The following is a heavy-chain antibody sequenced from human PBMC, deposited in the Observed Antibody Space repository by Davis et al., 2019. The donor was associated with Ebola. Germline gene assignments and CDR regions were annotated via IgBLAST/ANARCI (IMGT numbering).Heavy chain of an antibody. CDR3: ARDRVTMPFDY. D-gene: IGHD4-11*01. J-gene: IGHJ4*02. CDR1: GYTFTGYY. CDR2: INPNSGGT. Sequence: AASVKVSCKASGYTFTGYYMHWVRQAPGQGLEWMGWINPNSGGTNYAQKFQGWVTMTRDTSISTAYMELRSLRSDDTAVYYCARDRVTMPFDYWGQGTLVTVSS. V-gene: IGHV1-2*04.